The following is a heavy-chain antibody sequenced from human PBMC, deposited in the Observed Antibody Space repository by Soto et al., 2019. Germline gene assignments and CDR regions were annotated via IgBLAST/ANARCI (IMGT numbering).Heavy chain of an antibody. J-gene: IGHJ6*02. V-gene: IGHV5-51*01. Sequence: ESLKISCKGSGYSFTSYWIGWVRQMPGKGLEWMGIIYPGDSDTRYSPSFQGQVTISADKSISTAYLQWSSLKASDTAMYYCARPRSSSRNYYGMDVWGQGTTVTVSS. D-gene: IGHD6-13*01. CDR3: ARPRSSSRNYYGMDV. CDR1: GYSFTSYW. CDR2: IYPGDSDT.